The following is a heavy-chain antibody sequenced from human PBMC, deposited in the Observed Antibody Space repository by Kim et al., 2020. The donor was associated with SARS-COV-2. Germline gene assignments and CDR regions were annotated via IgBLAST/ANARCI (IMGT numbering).Heavy chain of an antibody. J-gene: IGHJ6*02. CDR3: ARGFQQLDYYYDGMDV. V-gene: IGHV3-53*01. Sequence: GGSLRLSCAASGFTVRNNYMNWVRQAPGKGLEWVSVIYSGGSTYYADSVKGRFTISRDNSKNTLYLQMNSLRAEDTAVYYCARGFQQLDYYYDGMDVWGQGTTVTVSS. CDR2: IYSGGST. CDR1: GFTVRNNY. D-gene: IGHD6-13*01.